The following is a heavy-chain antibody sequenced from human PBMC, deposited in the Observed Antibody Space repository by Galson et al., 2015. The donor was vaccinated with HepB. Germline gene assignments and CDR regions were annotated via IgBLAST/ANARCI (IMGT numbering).Heavy chain of an antibody. J-gene: IGHJ4*02. D-gene: IGHD6-19*01. CDR2: ISAYNGNT. V-gene: IGHV1-18*04. CDR3: ARVEDSGWYGGWDDY. Sequence: SVKVSCKASGYTFTSYGISWVRQAPGQGLEWMGWISAYNGNTNYAQKLQGRVTMTTDTSTSTAYMELRSLRSDDTAVYYCARVEDSGWYGGWDDYWGQGTLVTVSS. CDR1: GYTFTSYG.